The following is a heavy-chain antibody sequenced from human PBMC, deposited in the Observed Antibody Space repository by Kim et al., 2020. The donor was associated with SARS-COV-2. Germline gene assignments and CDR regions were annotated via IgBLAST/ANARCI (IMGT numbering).Heavy chain of an antibody. CDR3: ARDRRDFWSGYYNYYYMDV. Sequence: ASVKVSCKPSGYTFTSYAMNWVRQAPGQGLEWMGWINTNTGNPTYAQGFTGRFVFSLDTSVNTAYLQISSLKAEDTAVYYCARDRRDFWSGYYNYYYMDVWGKGTTVTVSS. J-gene: IGHJ6*03. CDR1: GYTFTSYA. D-gene: IGHD3-3*01. CDR2: INTNTGNP. V-gene: IGHV7-4-1*02.